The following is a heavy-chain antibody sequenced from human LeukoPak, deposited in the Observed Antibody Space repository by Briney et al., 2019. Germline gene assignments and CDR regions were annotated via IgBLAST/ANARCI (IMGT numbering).Heavy chain of an antibody. Sequence: ASVKVSCKASGYTFTGYYMHWVRQAPGQGLEWMGWINPNSGGTNYAQKFQGRVTMTRDTSISTAYMELSRLRSDDTAVYYSARTDCSSTNCYVDYYMDVWGKGTTVTISS. V-gene: IGHV1-2*02. D-gene: IGHD2-2*01. CDR2: INPNSGGT. CDR1: GYTFTGYY. J-gene: IGHJ6*03. CDR3: ARTDCSSTNCYVDYYMDV.